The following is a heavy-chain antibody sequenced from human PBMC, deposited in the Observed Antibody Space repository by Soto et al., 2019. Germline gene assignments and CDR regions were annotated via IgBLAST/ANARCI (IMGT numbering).Heavy chain of an antibody. CDR2: ISYDGPDK. CDR1: GFTFSSYA. D-gene: IGHD7-27*01. CDR3: AKGYWGDAFDI. J-gene: IGHJ3*02. Sequence: QLVESGGGVVQPGRSLRLSCAASGFTFSSYAMHWVRQAPGKGLEWVAVISYDGPDKNYADSVKGRFTISRDNSQNTLYLQMNSLRPEDTAVYYCAKGYWGDAFDIWGQGTMVTVSS. V-gene: IGHV3-30*18.